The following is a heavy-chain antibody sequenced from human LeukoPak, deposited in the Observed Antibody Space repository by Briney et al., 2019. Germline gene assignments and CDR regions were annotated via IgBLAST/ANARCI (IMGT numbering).Heavy chain of an antibody. CDR2: IYHSGSA. V-gene: IGHV4-34*01. CDR3: ARVGYYPDYYMDV. CDR1: GGSFSGYY. Sequence: SETLSLTCAVYGGSFSGYYWSWIRQPPGKGLEWIGTIYHSGSAYSNPSLKSRVTMSVDTSKNQFSLNLSSVTAADTAVYYCARVGYYPDYYMDVWGKGTTVTVSS. D-gene: IGHD3-10*01. J-gene: IGHJ6*03.